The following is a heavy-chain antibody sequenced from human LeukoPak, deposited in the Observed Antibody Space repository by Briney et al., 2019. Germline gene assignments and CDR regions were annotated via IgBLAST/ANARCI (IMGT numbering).Heavy chain of an antibody. D-gene: IGHD3-3*01. Sequence: PSETLSLTCTVSGGSISSYYWSWIRQPPGQGLEWVGYIYYSGSTNYNPSLKSRVTISVDTSKNQFSLKLSSVTAADTAVYYCARVRVDYFDYWGQGTLVTVSS. CDR3: ARVRVDYFDY. CDR2: IYYSGST. V-gene: IGHV4-59*01. CDR1: GGSISSYY. J-gene: IGHJ4*02.